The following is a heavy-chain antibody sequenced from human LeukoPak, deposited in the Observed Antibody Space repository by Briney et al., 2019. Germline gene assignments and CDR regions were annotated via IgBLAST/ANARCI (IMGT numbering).Heavy chain of an antibody. Sequence: SGGSLRLSCCASGFTYSSCAMNWVRQAPGKGLEWVSAIGGGGRSTYYADSVKGRFTISRDNSKNTLYLQMNSLRAEDTAVYYCAKERLDPSRYFDYWGQGTLVTVSS. CDR3: AKERLDPSRYFDY. V-gene: IGHV3-23*01. CDR2: IGGGGRST. J-gene: IGHJ4*02. D-gene: IGHD3-22*01. CDR1: GFTYSSCA.